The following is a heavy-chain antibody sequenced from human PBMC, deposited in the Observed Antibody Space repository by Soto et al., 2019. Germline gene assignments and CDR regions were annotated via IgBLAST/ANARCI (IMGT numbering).Heavy chain of an antibody. D-gene: IGHD2-2*01. V-gene: IGHV3-21*01. J-gene: IGHJ6*02. Sequence: EVQLVESGGGLVKPGGSLRLSCAASGFTFSSYSMNWVRQAPGKGLEWVSSISSSSSYIYYADSVKGRFTISRDNAKNSLYLQMNSLRAEDTAVYYCARGDIVVVRVYYGMDVWGQGTTVTVSS. CDR2: ISSSSSYI. CDR3: ARGDIVVVRVYYGMDV. CDR1: GFTFSSYS.